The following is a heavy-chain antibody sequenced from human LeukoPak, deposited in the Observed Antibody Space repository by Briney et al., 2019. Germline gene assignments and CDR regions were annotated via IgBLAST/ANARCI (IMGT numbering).Heavy chain of an antibody. CDR2: INHSGST. CDR1: GESFSGYY. CDR3: ARHSLGFGGFDY. J-gene: IGHJ4*02. V-gene: IGHV4-34*01. Sequence: SETLSLTCAVYGESFSGYYWSWIRQPPGKGLEWIGEINHSGSTNYNPSLKSRVTISVDTSKNQFSLKLSSVTAADTAVYYCARHSLGFGGFDYWGQGTLVTVSS. D-gene: IGHD3-3*01.